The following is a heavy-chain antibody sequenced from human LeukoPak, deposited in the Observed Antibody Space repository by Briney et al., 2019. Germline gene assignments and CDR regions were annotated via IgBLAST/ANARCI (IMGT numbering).Heavy chain of an antibody. V-gene: IGHV3-30*02. D-gene: IGHD6-19*01. J-gene: IGHJ4*02. CDR1: GFTFSTYG. Sequence: PAGGSLRLSCAASGFTFSTYGMQWVRQAPGKGLEWVAFIRYDGSNKFYGDSVKGQFTISRDNSKNTLFLQLNSLRPDDTAVYYCAKDLYGSGWYEPVDYWGQGTLVAVSS. CDR3: AKDLYGSGWYEPVDY. CDR2: IRYDGSNK.